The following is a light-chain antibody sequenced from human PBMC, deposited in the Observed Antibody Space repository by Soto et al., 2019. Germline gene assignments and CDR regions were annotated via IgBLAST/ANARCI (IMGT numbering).Light chain of an antibody. J-gene: IGLJ1*01. Sequence: QSVLAQPPSVSGSPGQSVAISCTGTSSENGAYNRVSWYQQPPGTAPKLMIYDVNNRPSGVPDRFSGSKSGNTASLTFLGLQADDEADYYCSSFTSSNTYGFGTGTKVTVL. CDR2: DVN. CDR3: SSFTSSNTYG. V-gene: IGLV2-18*02. CDR1: SSENGAYNR.